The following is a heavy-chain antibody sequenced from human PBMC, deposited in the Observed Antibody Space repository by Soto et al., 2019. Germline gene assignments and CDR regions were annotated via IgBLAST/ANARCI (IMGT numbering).Heavy chain of an antibody. V-gene: IGHV1-24*01. Sequence: ASVKVSCKVSGYTPTELSIHWVRQAPGKGLEWMGGFDSEEGEIIYAQKFQGRVTMTEDTSTDTAYMELISLRSEDTAVYYCVTDRGSSGWYYFDYWGQGTLVTVSS. J-gene: IGHJ4*02. CDR1: GYTPTELS. CDR3: VTDRGSSGWYYFDY. CDR2: FDSEEGEI. D-gene: IGHD6-19*01.